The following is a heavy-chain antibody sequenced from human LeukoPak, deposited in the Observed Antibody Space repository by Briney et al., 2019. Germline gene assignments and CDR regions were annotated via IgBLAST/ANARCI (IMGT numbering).Heavy chain of an antibody. CDR3: ARRYVWGSYRPFDY. J-gene: IGHJ4*02. CDR1: GGSFSGYY. V-gene: IGHV4-34*01. Sequence: SETLSLTCAVYGGSFSGYYWSWIRQPPGKRLEWIGEINHSGSTNYNPSLKSRVTISVDTSKNQFSLKLSSVTAADTAVYYCARRYVWGSYRPFDYWGQGTLVTVSS. D-gene: IGHD3-16*02. CDR2: INHSGST.